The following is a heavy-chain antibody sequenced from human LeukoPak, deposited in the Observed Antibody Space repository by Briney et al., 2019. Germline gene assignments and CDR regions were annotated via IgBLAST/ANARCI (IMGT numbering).Heavy chain of an antibody. Sequence: GGSLRLSCAASGFTFSSYWMHWVRQAPGKGLVWVSRINGDESSTTYADTVKGRFTISRGNAKNTLYLQMNSLRAEDTAVYYCARDHSIGRGNWFDPWGQGTLVTVSS. CDR3: ARDHSIGRGNWFDP. D-gene: IGHD2/OR15-2a*01. V-gene: IGHV3-74*01. CDR1: GFTFSSYW. J-gene: IGHJ5*02. CDR2: INGDESST.